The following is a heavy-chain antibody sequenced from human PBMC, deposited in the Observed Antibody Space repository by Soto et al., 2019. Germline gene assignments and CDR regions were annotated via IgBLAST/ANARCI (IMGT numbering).Heavy chain of an antibody. CDR3: ATDTAAAGLGDY. D-gene: IGHD6-13*01. J-gene: IGHJ4*02. CDR2: ISYDGSNK. CDR1: GFTFSSYG. V-gene: IGHV3-30*03. Sequence: QVQLVESGGGVVQPGRSLRLSCAASGFTFSSYGMHWVRQAPGKGLEWVAVISYDGSNKYYADSVKGRFTISRDNSKNTLYLQMNSLRAEDTAVYYCATDTAAAGLGDYWGQGTLVTVSS.